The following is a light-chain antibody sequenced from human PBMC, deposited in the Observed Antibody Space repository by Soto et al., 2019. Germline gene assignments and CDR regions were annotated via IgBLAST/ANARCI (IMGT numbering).Light chain of an antibody. CDR2: WAS. V-gene: IGKV4-1*01. CDR1: QSVLYSSNNKNY. J-gene: IGKJ1*01. Sequence: DIVMTQSPDSLAVSLGERATINCKSSQSVLYSSNNKNYLAWYQQKPGQPPKVLIYWASTRESGVPDRFSGSESGTDFTLTISNLQAADVAVYYCQQYYSTPWTFGQGTKVDIK. CDR3: QQYYSTPWT.